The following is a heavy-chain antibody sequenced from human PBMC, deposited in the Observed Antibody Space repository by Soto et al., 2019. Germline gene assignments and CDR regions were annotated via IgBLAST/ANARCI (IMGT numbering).Heavy chain of an antibody. J-gene: IGHJ6*02. D-gene: IGHD3-3*01. Sequence: LRLSCAASGFTFSSYGMHWVRQAPGKGLEWVAVIWYDGSNKYYADPVKGRFTISRDNSKNTLYLQMNSLRAEDTAVYYCARDLTYYDFWSGYLAENYYYYGMDAWGQGTTVTVSS. CDR1: GFTFSSYG. V-gene: IGHV3-33*01. CDR3: ARDLTYYDFWSGYLAENYYYYGMDA. CDR2: IWYDGSNK.